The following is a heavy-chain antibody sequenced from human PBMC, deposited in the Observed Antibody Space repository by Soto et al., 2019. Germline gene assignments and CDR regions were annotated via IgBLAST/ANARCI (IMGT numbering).Heavy chain of an antibody. CDR1: DYSITSHSYY. D-gene: IGHD3-9*01. Sequence: PSETLSLTCTVTDYSITSHSYYWGWIRQSPGTEMQWIGTIHYTGTTSYNPSLQGRATIAIDGSKNQMFLKLISVTAADTAVYYCARVLGEQGTPYFVGFDSWGQGTEVTVSS. J-gene: IGHJ4*02. V-gene: IGHV4-39*01. CDR3: ARVLGEQGTPYFVGFDS. CDR2: IHYTGTT.